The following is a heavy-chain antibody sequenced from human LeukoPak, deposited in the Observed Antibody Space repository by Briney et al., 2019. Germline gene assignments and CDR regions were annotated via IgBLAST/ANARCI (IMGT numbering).Heavy chain of an antibody. D-gene: IGHD6-13*01. CDR3: AKRIAAAGIDDY. J-gene: IGHJ4*02. CDR1: GFTFSSYG. Sequence: GRSLRLSCAASGFTFSSYGMHWVRQAPGKGLEWVAVISYDGSNKYYADSVKGRFTISRDNSKNTLYLQMNRLRAEDTAVYYCAKRIAAAGIDDYWGQGTLVTVFS. CDR2: ISYDGSNK. V-gene: IGHV3-30*18.